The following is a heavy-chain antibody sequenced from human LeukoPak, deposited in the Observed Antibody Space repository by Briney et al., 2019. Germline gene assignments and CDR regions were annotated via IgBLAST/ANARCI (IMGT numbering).Heavy chain of an antibody. D-gene: IGHD4-17*01. CDR2: INYDGSKI. CDR1: GYSFRDYW. CDR3: VRDGDSLDF. V-gene: IGHV3-7*01. Sequence: GGSLRLSCAASGYSFRDYWMSWVRQAPGKGLEWVADINYDGSKIYYVDSVKGRFTISRDNAKASLFLQMNSLSAEDWGVYFCVRDGDSLDFWGQGTLVTVSP. J-gene: IGHJ4*02.